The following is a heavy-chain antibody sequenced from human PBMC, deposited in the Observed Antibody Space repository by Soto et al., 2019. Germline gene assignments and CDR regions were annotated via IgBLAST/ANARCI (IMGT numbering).Heavy chain of an antibody. Sequence: SETLCLTCAVYGGSFSGYYWSWIRQPPGKGLEWIGEINHSGSTNYNPSLKSRVTISVDTSKNQFSLKLSSVTAADTAVYYCARGGGYCTNGVCYRARYYYYYMDVWGKGTTVTVSS. CDR1: GGSFSGYY. J-gene: IGHJ6*03. CDR2: INHSGST. CDR3: ARGGGYCTNGVCYRARYYYYYMDV. D-gene: IGHD2-8*01. V-gene: IGHV4-34*01.